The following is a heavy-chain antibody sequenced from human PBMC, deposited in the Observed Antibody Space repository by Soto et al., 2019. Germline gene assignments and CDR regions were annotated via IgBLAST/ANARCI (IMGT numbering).Heavy chain of an antibody. V-gene: IGHV3-11*01. J-gene: IGHJ6*02. Sequence: QVQLVESGGGLVKPGGSLRLSCAASGFTFSDYYMNWIRQAPGKGLEWVSYISSSGSTIYYAASVKGRFTISRDNAKNSLILQLNSLRAEEAAVYYCARGLCNGVCQRSDGMDVWGQGTTVTVSS. D-gene: IGHD2-8*01. CDR3: ARGLCNGVCQRSDGMDV. CDR2: ISSSGSTI. CDR1: GFTFSDYY.